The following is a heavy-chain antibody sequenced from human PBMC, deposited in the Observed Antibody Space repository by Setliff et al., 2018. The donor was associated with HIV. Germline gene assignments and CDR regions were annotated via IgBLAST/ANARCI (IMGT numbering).Heavy chain of an antibody. V-gene: IGHV4-31*03. CDR3: AKEGNSVDNWLDP. D-gene: IGHD1-26*01. Sequence: KSSETLSLTCTVSGDPIFIGGYYWSWIRQHPGGGLEWIGYIYHTGKTYYNPSLQSRIIMSLDMSQNQFSLKLSSVTAADTAVYYCAKEGNSVDNWLDPWG. CDR2: IYHTGKT. J-gene: IGHJ5*02. CDR1: GDPIFIGGYY.